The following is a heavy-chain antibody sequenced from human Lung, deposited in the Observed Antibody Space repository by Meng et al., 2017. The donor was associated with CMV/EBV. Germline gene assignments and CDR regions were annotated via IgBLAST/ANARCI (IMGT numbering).Heavy chain of an antibody. V-gene: IGHV3-7*01. CDR3: ASTRRGAFDI. Sequence: GGSXRLSCAASGFTFSSYWMSWVRQAPGKGLEWVANIDRDGSEKYYEDSVKGRFAISRDNAKNSLYLQMNSLRAEDTAVYYCASTRRGAFDIWDQGTMVTVSS. J-gene: IGHJ3*02. CDR1: GFTFSSYW. D-gene: IGHD3-10*01. CDR2: IDRDGSEK.